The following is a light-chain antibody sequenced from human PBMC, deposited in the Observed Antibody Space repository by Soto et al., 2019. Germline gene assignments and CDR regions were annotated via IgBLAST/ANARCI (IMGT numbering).Light chain of an antibody. CDR1: RTISSW. CDR2: KAS. Sequence: DIQMTQSPSTLSGSVGDRVTITCRASRTISSWLAWYQQKPGKAPKLLIYKASTLKSGVPSRFSGSGSGTEFTLNISSLQPDDFETYYCQQYNYYSKTFGQGTKVDIK. CDR3: QQYNYYSKT. J-gene: IGKJ1*01. V-gene: IGKV1-5*03.